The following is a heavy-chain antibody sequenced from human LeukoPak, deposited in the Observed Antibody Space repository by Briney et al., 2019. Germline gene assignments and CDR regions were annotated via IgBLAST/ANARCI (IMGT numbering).Heavy chain of an antibody. Sequence: SVTVSCKASGFTFTSSATQWVRQARGQRLEWIGWMVVGSGNTNYAQKFQERVTITRDMSTSTAYMELSSLRSEDTAVYYCAARVIKRDYWGQGTLVTVSS. V-gene: IGHV1-58*02. J-gene: IGHJ4*02. D-gene: IGHD3-10*01. CDR2: MVVGSGNT. CDR1: GFTFTSSA. CDR3: AARVIKRDY.